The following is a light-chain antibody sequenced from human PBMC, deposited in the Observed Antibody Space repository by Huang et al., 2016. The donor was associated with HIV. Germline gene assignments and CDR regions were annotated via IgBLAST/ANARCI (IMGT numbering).Light chain of an antibody. Sequence: DIIMTQSPDSLAVSLGERATLNCRSIPSVYSSYTSKDYMAWFQQKPGKPPRLLLFWASTREAGVPDRFTGSGSGTHFTLTIASLEAEDAAIYYCQQYYSSPQTFGQGTRVEVK. J-gene: IGKJ1*01. CDR1: PSVYSSYTSKDY. CDR2: WAS. V-gene: IGKV4-1*01. CDR3: QQYYSSPQT.